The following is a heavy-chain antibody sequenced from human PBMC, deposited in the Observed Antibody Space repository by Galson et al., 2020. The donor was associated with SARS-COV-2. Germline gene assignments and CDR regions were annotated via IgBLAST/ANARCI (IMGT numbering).Heavy chain of an antibody. CDR1: GFTFIGYW. J-gene: IGHJ4*02. CDR3: GRGWSYPAY. D-gene: IGHD2-15*01. Sequence: GESLKISCDGSGFTFIGYWMSWVSQAPGKGLAWVASINEAGSEKYYVDSVKGRFTISSDSAKNSVDLQMNGLRADDTAVYYWGRGWSYPAYRGQGTRVTVSS. CDR2: INEAGSEK. V-gene: IGHV3-7*01.